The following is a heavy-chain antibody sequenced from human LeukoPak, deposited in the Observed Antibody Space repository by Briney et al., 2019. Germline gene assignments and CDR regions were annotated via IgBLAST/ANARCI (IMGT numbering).Heavy chain of an antibody. CDR1: GYTLTELS. Sequence: ASVKVSCKVSGYTLTELSMHCVRQAPGKGVEWMGGFDPEDGETIYAQKFQGRVTMTEDTSTDTAYMELSSLRSEDTAVYYCATVLYDSSGYNNFDYWGQGTLVTVSS. V-gene: IGHV1-24*01. CDR3: ATVLYDSSGYNNFDY. D-gene: IGHD3-22*01. J-gene: IGHJ4*02. CDR2: FDPEDGET.